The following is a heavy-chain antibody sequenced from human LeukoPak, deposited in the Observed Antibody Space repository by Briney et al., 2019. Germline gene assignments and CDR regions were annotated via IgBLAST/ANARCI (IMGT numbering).Heavy chain of an antibody. J-gene: IGHJ4*02. Sequence: SETLSLMCTVSGYLNRNGYFWGWIRQCPGRGLEWIASMYYNGSAYFNRCLKSRASVSIDTSSNQFSLTLTSVTAADSAMYHCARLNSWCVAVWGQGSQVIVSS. CDR1: GYLNRNGYF. D-gene: IGHD4/OR15-4a*01. V-gene: IGHV4-38-2*02. CDR2: MYYNGSA. CDR3: ARLNSWCVAV.